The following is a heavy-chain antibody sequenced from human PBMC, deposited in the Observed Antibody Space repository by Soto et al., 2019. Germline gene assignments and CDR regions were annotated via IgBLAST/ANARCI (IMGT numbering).Heavy chain of an antibody. J-gene: IGHJ4*02. CDR3: TRVGAEGSSSVDY. CDR1: GFTFGDYA. D-gene: IGHD6-6*01. CDR2: IRSKAYGGTT. Sequence: GGSLRLSCTASGFTFGDYAMSWFRQAPGKGLEWVGFIRSKAYGGTTEYAASVKGRFTISRDDSKSIAYLQMNSLKTEDTAVYYCTRVGAEGSSSVDYWGQGTLVTVSS. V-gene: IGHV3-49*03.